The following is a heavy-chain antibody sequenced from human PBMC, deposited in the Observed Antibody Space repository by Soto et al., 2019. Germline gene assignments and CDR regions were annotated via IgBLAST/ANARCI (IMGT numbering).Heavy chain of an antibody. CDR3: ARESGGATATLDYYYFYMDV. Sequence: ASVKVSCKSSGDSFNDYYLHWVRQAPGQRLERMGWINPNSGVTKYAQKFQGWVTMTRDTSIRTVYMELSRLRSDDTAVYYCARESGGATATLDYYYFYMDVWGKGTTVTVSS. CDR2: INPNSGVT. J-gene: IGHJ6*03. D-gene: IGHD5-12*01. CDR1: GDSFNDYY. V-gene: IGHV1-2*04.